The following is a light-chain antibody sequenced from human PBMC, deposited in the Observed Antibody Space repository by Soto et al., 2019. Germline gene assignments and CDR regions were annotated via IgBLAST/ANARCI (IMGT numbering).Light chain of an antibody. Sequence: QSALTQPASVSGSPGQSITISCTGTSSDVGAYNYVSWYQQHPGKAPKLMIYEVSNRPSGVSNRFSGSKSGNTGSLTISGLQAEDEGDYYCSSYTSGSTWVFGGGTKRTVL. J-gene: IGLJ3*02. CDR2: EVS. CDR3: SSYTSGSTWV. V-gene: IGLV2-14*01. CDR1: SSDVGAYNY.